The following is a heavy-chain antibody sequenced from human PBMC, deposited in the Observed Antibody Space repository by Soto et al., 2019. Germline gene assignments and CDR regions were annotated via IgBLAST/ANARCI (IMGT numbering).Heavy chain of an antibody. D-gene: IGHD3-22*01. CDR3: AKDVYDSSGYHLGVFDY. CDR2: ISGSGGST. CDR1: GFTFSSYA. Sequence: GGSLRLSCAASGFTFSSYAMSWVRQAPGKGLEWVSAISGSGGSTYYADPVKGRFTISRDNSKNTLYLQMNSLRAEDTAVYYCAKDVYDSSGYHLGVFDYWGQGTLVTVSS. V-gene: IGHV3-23*01. J-gene: IGHJ4*02.